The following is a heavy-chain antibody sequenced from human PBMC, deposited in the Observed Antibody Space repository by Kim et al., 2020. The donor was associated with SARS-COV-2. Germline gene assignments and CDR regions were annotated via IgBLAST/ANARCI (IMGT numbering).Heavy chain of an antibody. CDR2: INHSGST. V-gene: IGHV4-34*01. Sequence: SETLSLTCAVYGGSFSGYYWSWIRQPPGKGLEWIGEINHSGSTNYNPSLKSRVTISVDTSKNQFSLKLSSVTAADTAVYYCARAFYYYYGMDVWGQGTTVTVSS. CDR3: ARAFYYYYGMDV. J-gene: IGHJ6*02. CDR1: GGSFSGYY.